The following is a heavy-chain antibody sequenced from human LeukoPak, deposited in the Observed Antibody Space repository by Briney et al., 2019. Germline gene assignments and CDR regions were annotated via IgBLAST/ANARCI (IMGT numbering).Heavy chain of an antibody. CDR1: GGSFSGYC. V-gene: IGHV4-34*01. CDR2: INHSGIT. Sequence: SETLSLTCAVYGGSFSGYCWSWIRQPPEKGLEWIGEINHSGITNYNPSLKSRVTVSLDTSKNQFSLKLNSVTAADTALYYCARGRGSFDWPWKFWGQGILVTVSS. D-gene: IGHD3-9*01. J-gene: IGHJ4*02. CDR3: ARGRGSFDWPWKF.